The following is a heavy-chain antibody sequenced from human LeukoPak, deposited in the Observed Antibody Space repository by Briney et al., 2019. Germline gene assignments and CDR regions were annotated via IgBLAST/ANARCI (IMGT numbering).Heavy chain of an antibody. CDR3: ARRVKQQLVIYYFDY. CDR1: GGFISSYY. J-gene: IGHJ4*02. CDR2: IYYSGST. D-gene: IGHD6-13*01. Sequence: SETLSLTCTVSGGFISSYYGSWIRQPPGKGLEWIGYIYYSGSTNYNPSLKSRVTISVDTSKSQFSLKLSSVTAADTALYYCARRVKQQLVIYYFDYWGQGTLVTVSS. V-gene: IGHV4-59*08.